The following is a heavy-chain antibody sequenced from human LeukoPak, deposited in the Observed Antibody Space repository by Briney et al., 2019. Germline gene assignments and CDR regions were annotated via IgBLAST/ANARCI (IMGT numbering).Heavy chain of an antibody. CDR3: ARNLYSSSSTDWFDP. Sequence: ASVKVSCKASGYTFTSYDINWVRQATGQGLEWMGWISAYNGNTNYAQKLQGRVTMTTDTSTSTAYMELRSLRSDDTAVYYCARNLYSSSSTDWFDPWGQGTLVTVSS. J-gene: IGHJ5*02. CDR1: GYTFTSYD. D-gene: IGHD6-6*01. CDR2: ISAYNGNT. V-gene: IGHV1-18*01.